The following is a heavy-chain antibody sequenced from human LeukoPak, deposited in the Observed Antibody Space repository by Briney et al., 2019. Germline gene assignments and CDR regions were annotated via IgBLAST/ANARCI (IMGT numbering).Heavy chain of an antibody. CDR1: GYTFTSYY. D-gene: IGHD3-10*01. CDR3: ARGGEDYYGSGSLMYGDAFDI. CDR2: INPSGGST. Sequence: GASVKVSCKASGYTFTSYYMHWVRQAPGQGLEWMGIINPSGGSTSYAQKFQGRVTMTRDTSTSTVYMELSSLRSEDTAVYYCARGGEDYYGSGSLMYGDAFDIWGQGTMVTVSS. V-gene: IGHV1-46*01. J-gene: IGHJ3*02.